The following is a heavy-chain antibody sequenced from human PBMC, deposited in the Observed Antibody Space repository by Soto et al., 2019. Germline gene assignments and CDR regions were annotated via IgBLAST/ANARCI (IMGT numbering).Heavy chain of an antibody. CDR1: GGSISSGVYY. D-gene: IGHD3-9*01. V-gene: IGHV4-31*03. CDR2: IYYSGST. Sequence: PSETLSLTCTVSGGSISSGVYYWSWIRQHPGKGLEWIGYIYYSGSTYYNPSLKSRVTISVDMSKNQFSLKLSSVTAADTAVYYCARDTPYFDAGYHPHDAFDIWGQGNPGHRLL. J-gene: IGHJ3*02. CDR3: ARDTPYFDAGYHPHDAFDI.